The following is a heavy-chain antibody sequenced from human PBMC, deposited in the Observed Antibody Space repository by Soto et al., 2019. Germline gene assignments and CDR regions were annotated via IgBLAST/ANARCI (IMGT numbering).Heavy chain of an antibody. CDR2: INAGNGNT. CDR1: GYTFTSYA. D-gene: IGHD4-4*01. CDR3: AKRSLSNFNWFDP. Sequence: ASVKVSCMASGYTFTSYAMHWVRQAPGQRLEWMGWINAGNGNTKYSQKFQGRVTMTTDTSTNTAYMELRSLRSDNTAVYYCAKRSLSNFNWFDPWGQGTLVTVSS. V-gene: IGHV1-3*01. J-gene: IGHJ5*02.